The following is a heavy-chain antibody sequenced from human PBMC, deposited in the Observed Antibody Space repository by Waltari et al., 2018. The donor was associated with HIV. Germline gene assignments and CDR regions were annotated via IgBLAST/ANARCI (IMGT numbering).Heavy chain of an antibody. J-gene: IGHJ4*02. CDR2: INAGNGNT. V-gene: IGHV1-3*01. D-gene: IGHD5-12*01. CDR1: GYTFTSYA. Sequence: QVQLVQSGAEVKKPGASVKVSCKASGYTFTSYAIHWVRQPPGQRLRWMGWINAGNGNTKYSQKFQGRVTITRDTSASTAYMALSSLRSEDTAVYYCASGGRGYSGFDQSYFDYWGQGTLVTVSS. CDR3: ASGGRGYSGFDQSYFDY.